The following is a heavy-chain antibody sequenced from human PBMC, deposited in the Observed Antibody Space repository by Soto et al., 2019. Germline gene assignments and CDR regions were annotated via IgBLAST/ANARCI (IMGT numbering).Heavy chain of an antibody. D-gene: IGHD3-22*01. V-gene: IGHV1-69*12. CDR1: GGTFTSYA. J-gene: IGHJ5*02. CDR2: IIPISGRT. Sequence: QVQLVQSGAEVKKPGSSVKVSCKASGGTFTSYALSWVRQAPRQGLEWMGGIIPISGRTNYAQRFQGRVSITADESTTTAYMELASLRSDDTAVYYCALDTSGGAVLFDPWGQGSLVTVSS. CDR3: ALDTSGGAVLFDP.